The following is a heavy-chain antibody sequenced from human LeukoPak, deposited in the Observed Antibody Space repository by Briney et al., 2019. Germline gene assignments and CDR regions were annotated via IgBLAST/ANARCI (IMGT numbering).Heavy chain of an antibody. CDR2: INPNSGGT. CDR3: ARGPQWRGDYYYIDV. Sequence: ASVKVSCKASGYTFTGYYMHWVRQAPGQGLEWMGWINPNSGGTNYAQKFQGRVTMTRDTSISTAYMELSRLRSDDTAVYYCARGPQWRGDYYYIDVWGRGTTVTVSS. CDR1: GYTFTGYY. J-gene: IGHJ6*03. D-gene: IGHD6-19*01. V-gene: IGHV1-2*02.